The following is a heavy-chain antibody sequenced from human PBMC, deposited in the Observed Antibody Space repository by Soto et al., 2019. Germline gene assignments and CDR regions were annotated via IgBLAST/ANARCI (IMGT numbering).Heavy chain of an antibody. CDR2: IIPIVGTA. V-gene: IGHV1-69*12. J-gene: IGHJ4*02. CDR3: AGGGDGHDY. Sequence: QVQLVQSGAEVKKPGSSVKVSCKASGGTFSSYAISWVRQAPGQGLEWMGGIIPIVGTANDAQKFQGRVTITADEATSTAYMELGSLSSEDTAVDYCAGGGDGHDYWGQGTLVTVAS. CDR1: GGTFSSYA. D-gene: IGHD3-16*01.